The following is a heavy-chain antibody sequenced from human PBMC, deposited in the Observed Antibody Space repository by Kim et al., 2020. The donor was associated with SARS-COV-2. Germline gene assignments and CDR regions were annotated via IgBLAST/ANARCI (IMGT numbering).Heavy chain of an antibody. CDR3: AKVVTTVRNGMDV. Sequence: GESVKGRFTISRDNSKNTLYVQMNSLRAEDTAVYYCAKVVTTVRNGMDVWGQGTTVTVSS. D-gene: IGHD4-17*01. V-gene: IGHV3-30*02. J-gene: IGHJ6*02.